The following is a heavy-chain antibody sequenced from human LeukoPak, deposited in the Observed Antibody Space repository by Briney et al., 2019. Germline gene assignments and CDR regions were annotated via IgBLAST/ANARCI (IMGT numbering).Heavy chain of an antibody. CDR3: ARHGYDILTGLI. CDR1: GGSISSYY. V-gene: IGHV4-59*08. J-gene: IGHJ3*02. Sequence: SETLSLTCTVSGGSISSYYWSWIRQPPGKGQEWIGYIYYSGSTNYNPSLKSRVTISVDTSKNQFSLKLSSVTAADTAVYYCARHGYDILTGLIWGQGTMFTVSS. D-gene: IGHD3-9*01. CDR2: IYYSGST.